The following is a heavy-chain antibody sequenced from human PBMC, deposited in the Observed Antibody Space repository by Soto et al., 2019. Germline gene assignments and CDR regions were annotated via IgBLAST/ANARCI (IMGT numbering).Heavy chain of an antibody. D-gene: IGHD3-10*01. CDR1: GGTFNRET. J-gene: IGHJ6*04. CDR3: ARGGKLGGDLDV. Sequence: QAQLVQSGAEVKKPGSSVKVSCKASGGTFNRETFSWVRQAPGQGLQWMGRIIPVLDVTEYPQNFHGRVTITADTSTSTVYLALSGLGSDDTAVYYCARGGKLGGDLDVWGKGTPVIVSS. V-gene: IGHV1-69*02. CDR2: IIPVLDVT.